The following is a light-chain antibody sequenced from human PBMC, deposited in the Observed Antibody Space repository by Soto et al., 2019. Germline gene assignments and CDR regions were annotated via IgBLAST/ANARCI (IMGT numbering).Light chain of an antibody. CDR2: DAS. CDR3: QQYDSYHRT. Sequence: DIQVTQSPSTLSASVGDRVTITCRASQSIRGWLTWYQQKPVKAPKVLTSDASNLESGVPSRFSGRGSGTEFTLTLCSPQPDDFAMYYCQQYDSYHRTFGQGTNVEIK. V-gene: IGKV1-5*01. CDR1: QSIRGW. J-gene: IGKJ1*01.